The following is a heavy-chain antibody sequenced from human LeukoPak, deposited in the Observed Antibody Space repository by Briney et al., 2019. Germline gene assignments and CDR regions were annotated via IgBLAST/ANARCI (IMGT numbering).Heavy chain of an antibody. D-gene: IGHD2-15*01. CDR3: ARSGYCSAGSCYSPFDY. CDR1: GYTFSGYH. CDR2: INPSSGDT. Sequence: ASVKVSCKASGYTFSGYHIHWVRQAPGQGLEWMGWINPSSGDTNYAQKFQDRATMTRDTSIGAAYMELTSLKSDDAAVYYCARSGYCSAGSCYSPFDYWGQGTLVTVSS. J-gene: IGHJ4*02. V-gene: IGHV1-2*02.